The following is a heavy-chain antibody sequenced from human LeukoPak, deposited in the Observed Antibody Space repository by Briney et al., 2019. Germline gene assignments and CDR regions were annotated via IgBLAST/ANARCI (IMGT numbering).Heavy chain of an antibody. V-gene: IGHV3-21*01. D-gene: IGHD4-23*01. CDR3: ARDGGKSAFDY. CDR2: ISSSSSYM. CDR1: GFTFSSYS. J-gene: IGHJ4*02. Sequence: GGSLRLSCAASGFTFSSYSMNWVRQAPGKRLEWVSSISSSSSYMYYADSVKGRFTISRDNAKNSLYLQMNSLRAEDTAVYYCARDGGKSAFDYWGQGTLVTVSS.